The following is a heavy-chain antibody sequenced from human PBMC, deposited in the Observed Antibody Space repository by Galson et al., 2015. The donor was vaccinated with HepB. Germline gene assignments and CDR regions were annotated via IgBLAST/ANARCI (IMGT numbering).Heavy chain of an antibody. Sequence: SLRLSCAASGFTFSSYWMHWVRQDPGKGLVWVSRINSDGSSTSYADSVKGRFTISRDNAKNTLYLQMNSLRAEDTAVYYCARGEPEWYYYDSSGYSFDYWGQGTLVTVSS. V-gene: IGHV3-74*01. J-gene: IGHJ4*02. CDR1: GFTFSSYW. CDR2: INSDGSST. D-gene: IGHD3-22*01. CDR3: ARGEPEWYYYDSSGYSFDY.